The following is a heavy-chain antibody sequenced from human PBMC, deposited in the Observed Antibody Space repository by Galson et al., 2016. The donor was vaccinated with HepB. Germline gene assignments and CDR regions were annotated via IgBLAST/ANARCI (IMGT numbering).Heavy chain of an antibody. CDR1: GFTFSSYW. V-gene: IGHV3-74*03. CDR2: INNDGSNT. Sequence: SLRLSCAASGFTFSSYWMNWVRQAPGKGLVWVSRINNDGSNTTYADSVKGRFTISRDNAKNTLYLEMNSLRAEDTAVYYCARGLRAGYYWSFDVWGQGTTVTVSS. D-gene: IGHD1-26*01. CDR3: ARGLRAGYYWSFDV. J-gene: IGHJ6*02.